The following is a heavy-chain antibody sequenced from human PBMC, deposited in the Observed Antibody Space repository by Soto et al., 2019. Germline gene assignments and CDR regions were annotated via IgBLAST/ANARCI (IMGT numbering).Heavy chain of an antibody. J-gene: IGHJ4*02. Sequence: GASVKVSCKVSGYALSKLSIHWVRQAPGKGLEWMGGFDPEDGETIYAQKFQGRVTMTEDTSPDTAYMELSSLRSEDTAVYYCATTDSSVYHLSFYFDYWGQGTLVTVSS. D-gene: IGHD3-22*01. CDR1: GYALSKLS. CDR2: FDPEDGET. CDR3: ATTDSSVYHLSFYFDY. V-gene: IGHV1-24*01.